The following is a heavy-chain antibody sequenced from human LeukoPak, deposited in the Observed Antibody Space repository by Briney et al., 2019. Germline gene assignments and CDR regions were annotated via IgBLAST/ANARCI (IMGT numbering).Heavy chain of an antibody. CDR1: GGSISSYY. CDR3: ARHRGDHWADFDY. V-gene: IGHV4-59*08. D-gene: IGHD3-10*01. CDR2: IYYSGST. Sequence: SETLSLTCTVSGGSISSYYWSWIRQPPGKGLEWLGYIYYSGSTNYNPSLKSRVTISVDTSKNQFSLKLSSVTAADTAVYYCARHRGDHWADFDYWGQGTLVTVSS. J-gene: IGHJ4*02.